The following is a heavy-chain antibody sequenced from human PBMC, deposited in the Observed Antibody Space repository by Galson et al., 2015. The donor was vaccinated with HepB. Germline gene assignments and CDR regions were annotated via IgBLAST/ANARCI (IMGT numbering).Heavy chain of an antibody. J-gene: IGHJ2*01. V-gene: IGHV1-2*02. CDR3: ARDPSPDYGDYVGSYWYFDL. D-gene: IGHD4-17*01. Sequence: SVKVSCKASGYTFTGYYMHWVQQAPGQGLEWMGWINPNSGGTNYAQKFQGRVTMTRDTSISTAYMELSRLRSDDTAVYYCARDPSPDYGDYVGSYWYFDLWGRGTLVTVSS. CDR2: INPNSGGT. CDR1: GYTFTGYY.